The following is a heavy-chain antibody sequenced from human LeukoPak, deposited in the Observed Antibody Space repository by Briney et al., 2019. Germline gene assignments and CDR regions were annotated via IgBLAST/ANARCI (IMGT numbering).Heavy chain of an antibody. CDR3: ATLGSGYYIWYFDY. CDR2: ISYDVSNK. Sequence: PGGSLRLSCAASGFTFSSYAMSWVRQAPGKGLEWVAVISYDVSNKYYADSVKGRFTISRDNSKNTLYLQMNSLRAEDTAVYYCATLGSGYYIWYFDYWGQGTLVTVSS. V-gene: IGHV3-30-3*01. D-gene: IGHD3-3*01. CDR1: GFTFSSYA. J-gene: IGHJ4*02.